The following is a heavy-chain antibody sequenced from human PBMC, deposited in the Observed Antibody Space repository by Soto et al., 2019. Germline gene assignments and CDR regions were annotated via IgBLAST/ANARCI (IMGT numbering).Heavy chain of an antibody. V-gene: IGHV4-31*03. Sequence: SETLSLTCTVSGGSISSGGYYWTWIRQHPGKGLEWIGYIYYSGSTYYNPSLKSRVTMSVDTSKNQFSLRLSSVTAADTAIYYCATRITVFGLLIPPFDPWGQGTQVTVSS. CDR1: GGSISSGGYY. D-gene: IGHD3-3*01. CDR2: IYYSGST. CDR3: ATRITVFGLLIPPFDP. J-gene: IGHJ5*02.